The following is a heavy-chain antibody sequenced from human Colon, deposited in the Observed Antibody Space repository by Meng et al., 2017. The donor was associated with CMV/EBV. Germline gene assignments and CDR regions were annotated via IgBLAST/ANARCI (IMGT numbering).Heavy chain of an antibody. J-gene: IGHJ3*02. CDR3: AKDGGYSSSSDAFDI. D-gene: IGHD6-6*01. CDR1: GGTFSSYA. Sequence: ASVKVSCKASGGTFSSYAISWVRQAPGQGLEWMGIINPSGGSTSYAQKFQGRVTMTRDTSTSTVYMELSSLRSEDTAVYYCAKDGGYSSSSDAFDIWGQGTMVTVSS. CDR2: INPSGGST. V-gene: IGHV1-46*01.